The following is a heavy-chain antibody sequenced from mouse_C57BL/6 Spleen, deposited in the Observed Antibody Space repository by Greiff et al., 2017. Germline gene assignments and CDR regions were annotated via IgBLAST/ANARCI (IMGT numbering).Heavy chain of an antibody. J-gene: IGHJ3*01. CDR1: GFTFSSYT. D-gene: IGHD2-3*01. CDR2: ISGGGGNT. V-gene: IGHV5-9*01. Sequence: EVMLVESGGGLVKPGGSLKLSCAASGFTFSSYTMSWVRQTPEKRLEWVATISGGGGNTYYPDSVKGRFTISRDNATNTLYLQMSSLRSEDTALYYCARDDGYYPAGFAYWGQGTLVTVSA. CDR3: ARDDGYYPAGFAY.